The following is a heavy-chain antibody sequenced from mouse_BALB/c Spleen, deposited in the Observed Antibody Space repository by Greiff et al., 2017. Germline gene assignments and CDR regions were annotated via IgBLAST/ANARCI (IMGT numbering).Heavy chain of an antibody. D-gene: IGHD1-2*01. CDR2: ISSGSSTI. Sequence: DVKLVESGGGLVQPGGSRKLSCAASGFTFSSFGMHWVRQAPEKGLEWVAYISSGSSTIYYADTVKGRFTISRDNPKNTLFLQMTSLRSEDTAMYYCARFGYYGSDYFDYWGQGTTLTVSS. CDR3: ARFGYYGSDYFDY. V-gene: IGHV5-17*02. J-gene: IGHJ2*01. CDR1: GFTFSSFG.